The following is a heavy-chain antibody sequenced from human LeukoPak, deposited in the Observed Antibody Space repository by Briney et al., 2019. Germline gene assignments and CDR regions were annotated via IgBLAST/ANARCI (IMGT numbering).Heavy chain of an antibody. V-gene: IGHV3-53*04. D-gene: IGHD3-16*01. CDR3: ARAVGDYGHGRYFDY. Sequence: GGSLRLSCAASGLTVSSDYMNWVRQAPGRGLEWVSVIYTGDSTYYADSVKGRFTISRHNSKNTLYLQMNSLRAEDTAVYYCARAVGDYGHGRYFDYWGQGTLVTVSS. CDR1: GLTVSSDY. CDR2: IYTGDST. J-gene: IGHJ4*02.